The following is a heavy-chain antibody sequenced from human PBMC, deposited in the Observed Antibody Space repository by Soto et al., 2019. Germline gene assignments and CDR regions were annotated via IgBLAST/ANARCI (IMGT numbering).Heavy chain of an antibody. CDR2: INNGGDIV. D-gene: IGHD2-15*01. J-gene: IGHJ4*02. V-gene: IGHV3-11*01. CDR3: GRGVSKTTIVAVDS. Sequence: QVQLVESGGGLVKPGQSLSLSCATSGFTFSDYYMAWIRQAPGKGLEWVGYINNGGDIVHYSDSVKGHFRISMDNTKNSLFLQMTSRLAAEPAIYYWGRGVSKTTIVAVDSWGQGALVTVSS. CDR1: GFTFSDYY.